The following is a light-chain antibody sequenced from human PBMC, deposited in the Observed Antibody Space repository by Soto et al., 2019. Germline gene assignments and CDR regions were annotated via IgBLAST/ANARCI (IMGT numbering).Light chain of an antibody. CDR2: DAS. CDR1: QSISSR. V-gene: IGKV1-5*01. CDR3: QQYENLPT. Sequence: DIQMTQSPSTLSASVGDRVTITCRASQSISSRLAWYQQKSGKAPNLLIYDASSLEAGVPSRFRGSGSGTDFTFTISRLQPEDIATYYCQQYENLPTFGQGTRLEIK. J-gene: IGKJ5*01.